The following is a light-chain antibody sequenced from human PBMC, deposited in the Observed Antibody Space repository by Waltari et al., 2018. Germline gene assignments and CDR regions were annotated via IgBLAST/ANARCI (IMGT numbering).Light chain of an antibody. CDR2: GAS. Sequence: EIVLTQSPGTLSLSPGERATLSCRASQSVSSSYLAWYQQKPGQAPRLRIYGASSMATGIPDSFIGSGSGTDFTLTISRLEPEDFAVYYCQQYGSSPLTFGGGTKVEIK. J-gene: IGKJ4*01. CDR1: QSVSSSY. V-gene: IGKV3-20*01. CDR3: QQYGSSPLT.